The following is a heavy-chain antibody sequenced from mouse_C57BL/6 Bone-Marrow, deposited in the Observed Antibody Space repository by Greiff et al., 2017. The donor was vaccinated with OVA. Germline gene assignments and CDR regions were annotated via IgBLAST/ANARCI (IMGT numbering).Heavy chain of an antibody. CDR3: ARHLPLWLRHYAMDY. CDR1: EYEFPSHD. Sequence: VQLQQSGGGLVQPGESLKLSCESNEYEFPSHDMSWVRKTPEKRLELVAAINSDGGSTYYPDTMERRFIISRDNTKKTLYLQMSSLRSEDTALYYCARHLPLWLRHYAMDYWGQGTSVTVSS. J-gene: IGHJ4*01. CDR2: INSDGGST. V-gene: IGHV5-2*01. D-gene: IGHD2-2*01.